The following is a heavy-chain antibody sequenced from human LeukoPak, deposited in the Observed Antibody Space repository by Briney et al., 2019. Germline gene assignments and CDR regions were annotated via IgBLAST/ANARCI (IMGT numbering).Heavy chain of an antibody. Sequence: GGSLRLSCAASGFTFSTYAMSWVRQAPGKGLEWVSAISNSGGATFYADSVKGRFTISRDNPKNTLYLQLDSLRAEDTALYYCAKISDYSSNFDYWGQGTLVTVSS. CDR1: GFTFSTYA. V-gene: IGHV3-23*01. CDR3: AKISDYSSNFDY. J-gene: IGHJ4*02. D-gene: IGHD5/OR15-5a*01. CDR2: ISNSGGAT.